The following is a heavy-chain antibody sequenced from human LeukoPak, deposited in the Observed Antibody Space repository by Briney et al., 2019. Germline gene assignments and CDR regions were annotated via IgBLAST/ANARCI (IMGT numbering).Heavy chain of an antibody. CDR1: GFTFSSYG. D-gene: IGHD5-18*01. CDR2: ISGRGGTT. J-gene: IGHJ4*02. V-gene: IGHV3-23*01. Sequence: GGSLRLSCAASGFTFSSYGMSWVRQAPGTGLEWVSAISGRGGTTYYADSVKGRFTISRDNAQNSLYLQMNSLRAEDTAVYYCARYLSGVTGYTYGRGIDYWGQGTLVTVSS. CDR3: ARYLSGVTGYTYGRGIDY.